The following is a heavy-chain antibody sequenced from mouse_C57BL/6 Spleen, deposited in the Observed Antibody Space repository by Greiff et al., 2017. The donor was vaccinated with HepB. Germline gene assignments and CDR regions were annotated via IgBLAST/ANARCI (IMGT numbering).Heavy chain of an antibody. CDR3: ARRDGYSYYYAMDY. J-gene: IGHJ4*01. CDR2: ISSGSSTI. V-gene: IGHV5-17*01. D-gene: IGHD2-3*01. Sequence: VQLKESGGGLVKPGGSLKLSCAASGFTFSDYGMHWVRQAPEKGLEWVAYISSGSSTIYYADTVKGRFTISRDNAKNTLFLQMTSLRSEDTAMYYCARRDGYSYYYAMDYWGQGTSVTVSS. CDR1: GFTFSDYG.